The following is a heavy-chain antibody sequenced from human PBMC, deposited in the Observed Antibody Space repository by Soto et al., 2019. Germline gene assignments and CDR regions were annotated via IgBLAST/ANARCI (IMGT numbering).Heavy chain of an antibody. D-gene: IGHD2-15*01. CDR3: AKELGYCSGGNCYSVGYFDY. CDR1: GFTFSSYA. V-gene: IGHV3-23*01. CDR2: ISGSGSST. J-gene: IGHJ4*02. Sequence: EVQLLESGGGLVQPGGSLRLSCAASGFTFSSYAMSWVRQAPGKGLEWVSAISGSGSSTYNADSVKGRFTISRDNSKNTLYLQMNSLRAEDTAVYYCAKELGYCSGGNCYSVGYFDYWGQGTLVTVSS.